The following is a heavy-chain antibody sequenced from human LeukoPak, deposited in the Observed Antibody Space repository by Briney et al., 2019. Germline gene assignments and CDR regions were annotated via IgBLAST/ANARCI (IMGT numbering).Heavy chain of an antibody. CDR3: ASRSVPAAINFDY. CDR1: GYTFTGYY. D-gene: IGHD2-2*02. V-gene: IGHV1-2*02. CDR2: INPNNGGT. J-gene: IGHJ4*02. Sequence: ASVKVSCKASGYTFTGYYMHWVRQAPGQGLEWMGWINPNNGGTNYAQKFQGGVTMTRDTSISTAYMELSRLRSDDTAVYYCASRSVPAAINFDYWGQGTLVTVSS.